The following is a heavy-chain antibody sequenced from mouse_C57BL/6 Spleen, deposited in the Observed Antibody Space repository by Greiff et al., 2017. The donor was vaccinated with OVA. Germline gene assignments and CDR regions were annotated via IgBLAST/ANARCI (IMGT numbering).Heavy chain of an antibody. D-gene: IGHD1-1*01. V-gene: IGHV1-69*01. Sequence: VQLQQPGAELVMPGASVKLSCKASGYTFTSYWMHWVKQRPGQGLEWIGEIDPSDSYTNYNQKFKGKSTLTVDKSSRTAYMQLSSLTSEDSAVYYCARGGVTTVVDAMDYWGQGTSVTVSS. CDR2: IDPSDSYT. CDR1: GYTFTSYW. J-gene: IGHJ4*01. CDR3: ARGGVTTVVDAMDY.